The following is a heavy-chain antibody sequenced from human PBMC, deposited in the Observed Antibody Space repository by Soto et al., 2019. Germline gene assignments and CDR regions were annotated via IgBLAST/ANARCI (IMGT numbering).Heavy chain of an antibody. D-gene: IGHD1-26*01. Sequence: PGGSLRLSCAASGFTFGMYGMHWVRQAPGKGLEWVAVIWYDGSIKYHADSVKGRFTISRDNSKNTVYLQMNSLRDEDTAVYYCASATSGSFDALDMWGQGTMVTVSS. J-gene: IGHJ3*02. V-gene: IGHV3-33*01. CDR3: ASATSGSFDALDM. CDR1: GFTFGMYG. CDR2: IWYDGSIK.